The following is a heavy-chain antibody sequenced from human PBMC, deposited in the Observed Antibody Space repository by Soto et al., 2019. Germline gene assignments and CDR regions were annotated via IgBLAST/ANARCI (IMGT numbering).Heavy chain of an antibody. CDR3: ARSPYADALDI. J-gene: IGHJ3*02. CDR1: GYSITNVNW. Sequence: SETLSLTCAVSGYSITNVNWWAWIRQPPGKGLEWIGYIFHSGTTHYNPSLKSRVTMSVDTSKNQFSLKVDSLTAEDTAVYYCARSPYADALDIWGQGTMVTV. V-gene: IGHV4-28*01. CDR2: IFHSGTT. D-gene: IGHD2-2*01.